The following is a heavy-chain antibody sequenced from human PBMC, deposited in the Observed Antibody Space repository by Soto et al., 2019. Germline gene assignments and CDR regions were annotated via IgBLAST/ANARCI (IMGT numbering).Heavy chain of an antibody. Sequence: GGSLRLSCAASGFTFSTYAMSWVRQAPGKGLEWVSSISGSGGSTYYADSVKGRFTISRDNSKNTVYLQMNSLRAEDTAVYYCADIFNWRFFDYWGQGTLVTVSS. J-gene: IGHJ4*02. CDR2: ISGSGGST. CDR3: ADIFNWRFFDY. V-gene: IGHV3-23*01. CDR1: GFTFSTYA. D-gene: IGHD1-1*01.